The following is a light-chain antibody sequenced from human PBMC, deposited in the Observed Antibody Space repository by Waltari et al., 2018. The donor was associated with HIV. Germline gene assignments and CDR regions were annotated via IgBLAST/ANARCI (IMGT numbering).Light chain of an antibody. CDR3: AAWEDSLNGFV. J-gene: IGLJ1*01. Sequence: QSVLTQPPSASGTPGQRVTISCSGSSSNIGINSVHWYQQLPGAAPTLLIYTNNQRPSGVPDRFSGSKSGTSASLAISGLQSEDEADYYCAAWEDSLNGFVFGAGTNVTVL. V-gene: IGLV1-44*01. CDR2: TNN. CDR1: SSNIGINS.